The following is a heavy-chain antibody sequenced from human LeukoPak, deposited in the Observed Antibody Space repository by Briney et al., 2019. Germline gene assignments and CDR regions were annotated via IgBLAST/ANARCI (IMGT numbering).Heavy chain of an antibody. CDR1: GGSISSYY. J-gene: IGHJ6*02. D-gene: IGHD5-12*01. V-gene: IGHV4-59*01. Sequence: PSETLSLTCTVSGGSISSYYWSWIRQPPGKGLEWIGYIYGSGSTNYNPSLKGRVTISVDTSKNQFSLKLSSVTAADTAVYYCARGGSGYDSFYYYGMDVWGQGTTVTVSS. CDR3: ARGGSGYDSFYYYGMDV. CDR2: IYGSGST.